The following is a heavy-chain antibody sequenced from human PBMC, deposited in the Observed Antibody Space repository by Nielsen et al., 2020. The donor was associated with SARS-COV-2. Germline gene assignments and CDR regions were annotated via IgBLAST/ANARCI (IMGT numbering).Heavy chain of an antibody. J-gene: IGHJ6*03. CDR2: VSHSGSI. CDR1: GGSVSSNDW. CDR3: ARGDLVVVPSPILGLGPFFYYFYLDV. Sequence: GSLRLSCAVSGGSVSSNDWWTWVRQSPGKGLEWIGEVSHSGSINYNPSLKSRVTLSMDKSKSQFSLRLTSVSAADTAVYFCARGDLVVVPSPILGLGPFFYYFYLDVWGKGTTVTVSS. V-gene: IGHV4-4*01. D-gene: IGHD2-2*01.